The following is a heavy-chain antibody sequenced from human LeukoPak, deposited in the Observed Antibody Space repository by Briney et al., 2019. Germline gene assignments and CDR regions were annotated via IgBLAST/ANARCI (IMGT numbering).Heavy chain of an antibody. Sequence: GGSLRLSCAASGFTFSSYNMNWVRQAPGKRLEWVSSISLVSGHIYYAESVKGRFTISRDNAKNSLYLQMNSLRAEDTAVYYCVKYSDSVVAAALLDAFDIWGQGTMVTVSS. CDR1: GFTFSSYN. D-gene: IGHD2-2*01. CDR2: ISLVSGHI. CDR3: VKYSDSVVAAALLDAFDI. J-gene: IGHJ3*02. V-gene: IGHV3-21*01.